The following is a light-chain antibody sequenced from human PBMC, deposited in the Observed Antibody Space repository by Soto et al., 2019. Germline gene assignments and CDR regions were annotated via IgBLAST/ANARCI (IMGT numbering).Light chain of an antibody. CDR2: DDK. Sequence: QSVLTQPPSVSAAPGQKVTISCSGSSSNIGGNSVSWYQQLPGTAPKLLIYDDKKRASGIPDRYSGSKSGTSDTLGITGFQTGDEADYYCGSWNSSLSAYVFGTGTKGTVL. V-gene: IGLV1-51*01. CDR1: SSNIGGNS. J-gene: IGLJ1*01. CDR3: GSWNSSLSAYV.